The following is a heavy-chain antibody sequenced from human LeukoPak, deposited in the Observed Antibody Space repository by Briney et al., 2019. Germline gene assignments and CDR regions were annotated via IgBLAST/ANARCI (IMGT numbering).Heavy chain of an antibody. D-gene: IGHD5-24*01. Sequence: PSETLSLTCGVSGDSISSYYWSWIRQPPGKGLEWIGYIYNSGSIHYNPSLKSRVTISVDTSKNQFSLNLSSVTAADTAVYYCARVGEMATIRDWGQGSLVTVSS. V-gene: IGHV4-59*01. CDR2: IYNSGSI. CDR3: ARVGEMATIRD. J-gene: IGHJ4*02. CDR1: GDSISSYY.